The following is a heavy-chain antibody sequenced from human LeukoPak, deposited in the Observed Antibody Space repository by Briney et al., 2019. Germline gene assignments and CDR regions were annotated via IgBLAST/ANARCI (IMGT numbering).Heavy chain of an antibody. J-gene: IGHJ4*02. V-gene: IGHV3-7*01. D-gene: IGHD3-22*01. CDR3: AIMPYDSSGYSQY. CDR1: GFTFSNYW. CDR2: IKQDGSEK. Sequence: GGSLRLSCAASGFTFSNYWMSWVRQAPGKGLEWVANIKQDGSEKYYVDSVKGRFTISRDNAKDSLYLQMNSLRAGDTAVYYCAIMPYDSSGYSQYWGQGTLVTVSS.